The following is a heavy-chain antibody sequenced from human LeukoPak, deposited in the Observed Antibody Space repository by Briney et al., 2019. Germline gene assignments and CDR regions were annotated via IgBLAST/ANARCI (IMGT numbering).Heavy chain of an antibody. D-gene: IGHD5-18*01. J-gene: IGHJ4*02. CDR1: GFTVSSNL. Sequence: GGSLTLSCAASGFTVSSNLMTWVRQSPGRGLEWLSSSYSAGATYYADSVKGRFTISRDNSKNTLYLQMNSLRAEDTAVYYCAKDQGGYSYGYYFDYWGQGTLVTVSS. CDR3: AKDQGGYSYGYYFDY. CDR2: SYSAGAT. V-gene: IGHV3-53*01.